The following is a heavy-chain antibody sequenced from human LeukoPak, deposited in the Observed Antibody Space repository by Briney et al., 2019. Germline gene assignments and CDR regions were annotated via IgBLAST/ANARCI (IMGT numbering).Heavy chain of an antibody. Sequence: SETLSLTCTVSGGSISSSTYYWSWIRQPPGKGLEWIATIYYSGTTYFNPSLRSRVTISVDTSKTQFSLKLTSVTAADTAVYYCARHSPCGEGGRCDFDYWGQGTLVTVSS. D-gene: IGHD2-15*01. CDR2: IYYSGTT. J-gene: IGHJ4*02. CDR1: GGSISSSTYY. V-gene: IGHV4-39*01. CDR3: ARHSPCGEGGRCDFDY.